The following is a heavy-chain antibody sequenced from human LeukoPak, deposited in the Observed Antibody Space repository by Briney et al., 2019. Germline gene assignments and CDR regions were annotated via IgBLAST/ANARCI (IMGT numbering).Heavy chain of an antibody. CDR2: IYYSGST. Sequence: SETLSLTCTVSGGSISSYYWSWIRQPPGKGLEWIGYIYYSGSTNYNPSLKSRVTISVDTSKNQFSLKLSSVTAADTAVYYRARPSDYYGMDVWGQGTTVTVSS. CDR1: GGSISSYY. CDR3: ARPSDYYGMDV. V-gene: IGHV4-59*08. J-gene: IGHJ6*02.